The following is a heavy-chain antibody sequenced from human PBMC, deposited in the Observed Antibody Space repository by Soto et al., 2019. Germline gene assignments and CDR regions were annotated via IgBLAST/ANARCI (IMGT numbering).Heavy chain of an antibody. V-gene: IGHV3-30*18. Sequence: GGSLRLSCAASGFTFSSYGMHWVRQAPGKGLEWVAVISYDGSNKYYADSVKGRFTISRDNSKNTLYLQMNSLRAEDTAVYYCAKDLALSVYDYVWGSYRNFDHWGQGTLVTVAS. CDR3: AKDLALSVYDYVWGSYRNFDH. J-gene: IGHJ4*02. D-gene: IGHD3-16*02. CDR1: GFTFSSYG. CDR2: ISYDGSNK.